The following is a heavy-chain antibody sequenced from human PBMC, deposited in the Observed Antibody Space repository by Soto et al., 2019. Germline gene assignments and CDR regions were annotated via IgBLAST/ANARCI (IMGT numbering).Heavy chain of an antibody. CDR3: APYYNYWKI. D-gene: IGHD3-3*01. Sequence: EVQLVQSGAEVKKPGESLKISCKASGYNFARSSIGWVRQMPGKGLEWVAIIYPGSSEITHSPSFQGQVTISADMSISTAYLQWSSLKASDTAIYYCAPYYNYWKIWGQGTLVTVSS. CDR2: IYPGSSEI. CDR1: GYNFARSS. J-gene: IGHJ4*02. V-gene: IGHV5-51*01.